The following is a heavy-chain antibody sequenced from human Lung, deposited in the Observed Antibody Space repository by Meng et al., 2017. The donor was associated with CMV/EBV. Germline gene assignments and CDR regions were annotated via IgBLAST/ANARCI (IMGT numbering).Heavy chain of an antibody. V-gene: IGHV3-15*01. CDR2: IKSKPDGGTT. CDR1: GFTFINVW. CDR3: ATEGYCADGVCAFLAFDF. J-gene: IGHJ3*01. Sequence: SCVASGFTFINVWMSWVRQAPGKGLEWVGRIKSKPDGGTTDYAAPVKGRFSISRDDSLNTLYLEMNSLEPEDTAVYFCATEGYCADGVCAFLAFDFWXQGPKVTVSS. D-gene: IGHD2-8*01.